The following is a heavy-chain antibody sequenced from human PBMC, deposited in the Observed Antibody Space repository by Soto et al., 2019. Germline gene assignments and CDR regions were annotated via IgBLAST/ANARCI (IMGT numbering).Heavy chain of an antibody. CDR3: ARLVYDTRLNYMYFDF. D-gene: IGHD3-10*01. J-gene: IGHJ4*02. CDR2: IFHDGTA. Sequence: SETLSLTCAVSGVSISSGNWWTWVRQSPQRGLEYIGEIFHDGTANYYPSFERRVAISVDTSKNQFSLKLTSVTAADTAIYFCARLVYDTRLNYMYFDFWGQGTLVTV. CDR1: GVSISSGNW. V-gene: IGHV4-4*02.